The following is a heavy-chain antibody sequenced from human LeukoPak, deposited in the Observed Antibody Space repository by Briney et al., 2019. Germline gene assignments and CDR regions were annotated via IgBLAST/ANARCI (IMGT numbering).Heavy chain of an antibody. D-gene: IGHD5-12*01. CDR1: GFTFSSYA. Sequence: GGSLRLSCAASGFTFSSYAMSWVRQAPGKGLEWVASIDSSSSYIYYADSEKGRLTISRDNAKNSLYLQMNSLRAEDTAVYYCARDPATPHDYWGQGTLVTVSS. V-gene: IGHV3-21*01. CDR3: ARDPATPHDY. CDR2: IDSSSSYI. J-gene: IGHJ4*02.